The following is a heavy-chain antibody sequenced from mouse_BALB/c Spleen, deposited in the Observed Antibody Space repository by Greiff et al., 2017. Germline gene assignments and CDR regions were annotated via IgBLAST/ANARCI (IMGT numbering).Heavy chain of an antibody. CDR2: ISSGGST. J-gene: IGHJ2*01. CDR3: AREYYGSSLYFDY. Sequence: EVQLVESGGGLVKPGGSLKLSCAASGFTFSSYAMSWVRQTPEKRLEWVASISSGGSTYYPDSVKGRFTISRDNARNILYLQMSSLRSEDTAMYYCAREYYGSSLYFDYWGQGTTLTVSS. V-gene: IGHV5-6-5*01. D-gene: IGHD1-1*01. CDR1: GFTFSSYA.